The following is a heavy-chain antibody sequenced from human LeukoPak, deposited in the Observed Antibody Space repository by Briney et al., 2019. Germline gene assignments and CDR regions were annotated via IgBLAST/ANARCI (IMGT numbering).Heavy chain of an antibody. V-gene: IGHV3-33*06. Sequence: PGRSLRLSCAASGFTFSSYGMHWVRQAPGKGLEWVAVIWYDGSNKYYADSVKGRFTISSDNSKNTLYLQMNSLRAEDTAVYYCAKDRDSSSALDWGQGTLVTVSS. D-gene: IGHD6-6*01. J-gene: IGHJ4*02. CDR1: GFTFSSYG. CDR3: AKDRDSSSALD. CDR2: IWYDGSNK.